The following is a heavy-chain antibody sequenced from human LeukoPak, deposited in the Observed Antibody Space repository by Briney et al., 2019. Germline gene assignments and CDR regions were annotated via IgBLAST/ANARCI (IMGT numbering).Heavy chain of an antibody. J-gene: IGHJ4*02. CDR2: INHRRIT. D-gene: IGHD2-2*02. CDR3: ARGGVTENIVVVPAAIRSYYFDY. CDR1: GGSFSGYY. V-gene: IGHV4-34*01. Sequence: SETLSLTCAVYGGSFSGYYWSWIRQPPGKGLEWIGEINHRRITNYNPSLTSPVTIPLDTPKNQFSLKLPSVTAAASGVYYCARGGVTENIVVVPAAIRSYYFDYWGQGTLVTVSS.